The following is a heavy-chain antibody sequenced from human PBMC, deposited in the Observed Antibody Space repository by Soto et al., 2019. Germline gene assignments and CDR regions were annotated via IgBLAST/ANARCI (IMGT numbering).Heavy chain of an antibody. CDR3: AKVGPAYSSAWYFDS. Sequence: VQLVESGGGVVQPGRSLRLSCAASGFTFNNYAMHWVRQAPGKGLQWVAAISYDGSRKYYTDSVKGRFTISRDDSEITLYIQMNSLRPDDTAVYYCAKVGPAYSSAWYFDSWGQGALVTVSS. CDR1: GFTFNNYA. CDR2: ISYDGSRK. J-gene: IGHJ4*02. D-gene: IGHD5-18*01. V-gene: IGHV3-30*18.